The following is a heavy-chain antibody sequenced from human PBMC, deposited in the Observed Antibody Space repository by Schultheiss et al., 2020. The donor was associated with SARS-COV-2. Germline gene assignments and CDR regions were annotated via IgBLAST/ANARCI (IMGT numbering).Heavy chain of an antibody. CDR3: ARGHLPSYYYDSSGYYYNLDY. Sequence: SETLSLTCAVYGGSISSYYWSWIRQPPGKGLEWIGYIYYSGSTNYNPSLKSRVTISVDTSKNQFSLKLSSVTAADTAVYYCARGHLPSYYYDSSGYYYNLDYWGQGTLVTVSS. CDR2: IYYSGST. V-gene: IGHV4-59*08. D-gene: IGHD3-22*01. J-gene: IGHJ4*02. CDR1: GGSISSYY.